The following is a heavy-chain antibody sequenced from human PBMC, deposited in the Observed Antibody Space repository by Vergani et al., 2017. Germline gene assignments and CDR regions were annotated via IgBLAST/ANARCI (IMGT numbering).Heavy chain of an antibody. CDR2: IRSKANSYAT. J-gene: IGHJ6*02. CDR3: TNLGILTGYYYYYGMDV. Sequence: VQLVESGGGVVQPGRSLKLSCAASGFTFSGSAMHWVRQASGKGLEWVGRIRSKANSYATAYAASVKGRFTISRDDSKNTAYLQMNSLKTEDTAVYYCTNLGILTGYYYYYGMDVWGQGTTVTVSS. V-gene: IGHV3-73*01. CDR1: GFTFSGSA. D-gene: IGHD3-9*01.